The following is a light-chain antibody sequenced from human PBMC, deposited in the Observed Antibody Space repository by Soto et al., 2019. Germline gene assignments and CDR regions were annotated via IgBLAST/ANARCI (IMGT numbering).Light chain of an antibody. CDR2: DAS. CDR1: QSVSSY. V-gene: IGKV3-11*01. J-gene: IGKJ2*01. Sequence: EIVLTQSPATLSLSPGERATLSCRASQSVSSYLAWYQQKPGQAPRLLIYDASNRATGIPARFSGSGSGTDFTLTISRLEPEDFAVYYCHQRSNRPQYTFAHRTQVDIK. CDR3: HQRSNRPQYT.